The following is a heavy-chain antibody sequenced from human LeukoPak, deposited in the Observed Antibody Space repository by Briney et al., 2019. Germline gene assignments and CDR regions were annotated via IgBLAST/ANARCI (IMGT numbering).Heavy chain of an antibody. CDR2: LYSSEST. CDR1: GDSISSHY. V-gene: IGHV4-4*07. Sequence: PSETLSLTCTVSGDSISSHYWSWIRQPAGPGLEWIGRLYSSESTNFNPYHKSRGTISVDKSKNQFSLKLSSVTAADTAVYYCARDGRDNSGYETGAFDIWGQGTMVIVSS. CDR3: ARDGRDNSGYETGAFDI. J-gene: IGHJ3*02. D-gene: IGHD5-12*01.